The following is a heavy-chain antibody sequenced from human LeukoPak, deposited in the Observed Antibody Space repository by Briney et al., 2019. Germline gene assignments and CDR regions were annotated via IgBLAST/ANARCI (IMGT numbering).Heavy chain of an antibody. CDR3: AREAPSYDSSGYRTFDY. V-gene: IGHV4-61*02. D-gene: IGHD3-22*01. CDR1: GGSISSGSYY. Sequence: PSQTLSLTCTVSGGSISSGSYYWSWIRQPAGKGLELIGRIYTSGSTNYNPSLKSRVTISVDTSKNQFSLKLSSVTAADTAVYYCAREAPSYDSSGYRTFDYWGQGTLVNVSS. CDR2: IYTSGST. J-gene: IGHJ4*02.